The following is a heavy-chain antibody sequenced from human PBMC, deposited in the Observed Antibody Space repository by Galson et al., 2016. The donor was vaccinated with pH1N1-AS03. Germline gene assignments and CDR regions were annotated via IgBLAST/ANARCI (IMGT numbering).Heavy chain of an antibody. J-gene: IGHJ5*02. CDR3: ARGVVDCSGPACSGTLRFDP. V-gene: IGHV1-8*03. CDR1: GYTFTTYV. CDR2: MNPDSGNT. Sequence: SVKVSCKASGYTFTTYVINWVRQAPGQGLEWMGRMNPDSGNTGYAPSFQGRVTITRDTSISTAYMELSSLRSEDTAVYYCARGVVDCSGPACSGTLRFDPWGQGTLVTVSS. D-gene: IGHD2-15*01.